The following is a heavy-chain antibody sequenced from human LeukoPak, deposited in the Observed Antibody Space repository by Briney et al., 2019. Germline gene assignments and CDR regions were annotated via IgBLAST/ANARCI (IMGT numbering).Heavy chain of an antibody. CDR3: ARVGIVGATPDDY. Sequence: SEALSLTCAVYGGSFSGYYWSWIRQPPGKGLEWIGEINHSGSTNYNPSLKSRVTISVDTSKNQFSLKLSSVTAADTAVYYCARVGIVGATPDDYWGQGTLVTVSS. V-gene: IGHV4-34*01. CDR1: GGSFSGYY. CDR2: INHSGST. J-gene: IGHJ4*02. D-gene: IGHD1-26*01.